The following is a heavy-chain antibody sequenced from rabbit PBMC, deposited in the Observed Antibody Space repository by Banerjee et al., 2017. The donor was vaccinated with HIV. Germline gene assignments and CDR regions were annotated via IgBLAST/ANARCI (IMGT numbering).Heavy chain of an antibody. J-gene: IGHJ4*01. V-gene: IGHV1S45*01. CDR1: GFSFSSSYY. CDR2: IYAGSSATT. Sequence: QEQLKETGGDLVKPGASLTLTCTASGFSFSSSYYMCWVRQAPGKGLEWIACIYAGSSATTYYATWAKGRFTISKTSSTTVTLQMTSLTAADTATYFCARDLPHNFWGPGTLVTVS. CDR3: ARDLPHNF.